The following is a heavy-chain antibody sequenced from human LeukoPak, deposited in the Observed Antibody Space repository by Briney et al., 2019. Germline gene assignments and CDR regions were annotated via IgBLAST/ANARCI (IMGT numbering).Heavy chain of an antibody. V-gene: IGHV3-23*01. J-gene: IGHJ4*02. Sequence: GGSLRLSCVASGFTLNRNAMRWVRQAPGKGLECVSAINGGGDTTYYADSVKGRFTMSRDNSKNTLYLQINSLRADDTAVYYCAKSAWFGDAPGGDYWGQGILVTVSS. D-gene: IGHD3-10*01. CDR1: GFTLNRNA. CDR2: INGGGDTT. CDR3: AKSAWFGDAPGGDY.